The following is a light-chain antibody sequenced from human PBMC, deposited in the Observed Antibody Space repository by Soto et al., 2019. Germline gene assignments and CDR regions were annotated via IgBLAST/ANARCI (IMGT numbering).Light chain of an antibody. CDR3: QQYAESPLT. CDR2: AAS. V-gene: IGKV3-20*01. CDR1: QSVGRNY. J-gene: IGKJ4*01. Sequence: EIVLTQSPGTLSLSPGERATLSCRASQSVGRNYLAWYQQKPGQAPRLLIHAASSRATGIPDTFSGSGSETDCTLTISRLEPEDFAVYYCQQYAESPLTFGGGTKVEIK.